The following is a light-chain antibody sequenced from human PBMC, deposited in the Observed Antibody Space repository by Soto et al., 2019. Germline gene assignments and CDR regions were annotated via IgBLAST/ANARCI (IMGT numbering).Light chain of an antibody. CDR1: SSNIGNNY. V-gene: IGLV1-47*01. CDR3: AAWDDRLSGRV. Sequence: QSVLTQPPSASGTPGQRVTISCSGSSSNIGNNYVCWYQQYPGTAPKLLIYRNNQRPSGVPDRFSGSKSDTSASLAISGLRSDDEAEYFCAAWDDRLSGRVFGGGTKVTVL. CDR2: RNN. J-gene: IGLJ3*02.